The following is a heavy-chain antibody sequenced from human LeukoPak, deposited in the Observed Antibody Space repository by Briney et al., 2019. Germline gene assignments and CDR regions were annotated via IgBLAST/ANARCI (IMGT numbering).Heavy chain of an antibody. J-gene: IGHJ4*01. CDR1: GFTFSSYA. V-gene: IGHV3-30*04. CDR3: VREGFYFFDF. Sequence: GGSLRLSCAASGFTFSSYAMHWVRQAPGKGLEWVAVISYDGSNKYYADSVKGRFTIFRDNAKDSVYLQMNSLRAEASATYYCVREGFYFFDFWGQGTLVTVSS. CDR2: ISYDGSNK.